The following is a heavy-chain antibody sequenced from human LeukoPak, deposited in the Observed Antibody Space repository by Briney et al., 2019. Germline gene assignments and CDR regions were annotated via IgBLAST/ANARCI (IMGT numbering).Heavy chain of an antibody. CDR3: ARAGYNWNDGLDY. V-gene: IGHV3-66*01. D-gene: IGHD1-1*01. CDR2: IYSGGST. J-gene: IGHJ4*02. CDR1: GFTVSSNY. Sequence: GGSLRLSCAASGFTVSSNYMSWVRQAPGKGLEWVSVIYSGGSTYYADSVKGRFTISRDNSKNTLYLQMNSLRAEDTAVYYYARAGYNWNDGLDYWGQGTLVTVSS.